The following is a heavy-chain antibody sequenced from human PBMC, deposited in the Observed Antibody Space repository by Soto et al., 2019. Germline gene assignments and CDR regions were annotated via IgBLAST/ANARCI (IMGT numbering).Heavy chain of an antibody. CDR2: ISAYNGNT. J-gene: IGHJ3*02. CDR3: ARGIAAAGPSPDAFDI. V-gene: IGHV1-18*01. CDR1: GYTFTSYG. D-gene: IGHD6-13*01. Sequence: QVQLVQSGAEVKKPGASMKVSCKASGYTFTSYGISWVRQAPGQGLEWMGWISAYNGNTNYAQKLQGRVTMTTDTSTSTAYMELRSLRSDATAVYYCARGIAAAGPSPDAFDIWGQGTMVTVSS.